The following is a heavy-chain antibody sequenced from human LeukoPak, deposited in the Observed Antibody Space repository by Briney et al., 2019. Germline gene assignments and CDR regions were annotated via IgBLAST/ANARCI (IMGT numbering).Heavy chain of an antibody. CDR3: ARARAYYDSSGFDY. D-gene: IGHD3-22*01. J-gene: IGHJ4*02. CDR1: GVSISSSNYY. CDR2: IYDSGST. V-gene: IGHV4-39*01. Sequence: PSETLSLTCSVSGVSISSSNYYWGWIRQPPGKGLEWIGNIYDSGSTYYNPSLKSRVYIFVDTSKNQVSLNLDSVTAADTAVYYCARARAYYDSSGFDYWGQGTLVTVSS.